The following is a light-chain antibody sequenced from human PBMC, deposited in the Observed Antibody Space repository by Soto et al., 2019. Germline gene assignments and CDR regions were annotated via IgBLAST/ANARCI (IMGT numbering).Light chain of an antibody. CDR1: ESISKY. CDR3: QQSYSTPFT. J-gene: IGKJ3*01. CDR2: AAS. V-gene: IGKV1-39*01. Sequence: DIQMTQSPSPLSASVGDRVTITCRASESISKYLNWYQHKPPKAPKLLIYAASSLESGVPSRFSGSGSGTDFTLTIGSLQPEDFATYSCQQSYSTPFTFGPGTKVDIK.